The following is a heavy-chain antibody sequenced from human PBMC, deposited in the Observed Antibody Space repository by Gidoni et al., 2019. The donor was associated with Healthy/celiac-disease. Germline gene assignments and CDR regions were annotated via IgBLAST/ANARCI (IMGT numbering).Heavy chain of an antibody. V-gene: IGHV3-21*01. D-gene: IGHD3-10*01. J-gene: IGHJ4*02. CDR1: GFTFRSYS. CDR3: ARDRVITMVRGAQKGYFDY. Sequence: EVQLVESGGGLVKPGGSLRLSCAASGFTFRSYSMNWVRQAPGKGLAWVSSISSSSSYIYYADSVKGRFTISRDNAKNSLYLQMNSLRAEDTAVYYCARDRVITMVRGAQKGYFDYWGQGTLVTVSS. CDR2: ISSSSSYI.